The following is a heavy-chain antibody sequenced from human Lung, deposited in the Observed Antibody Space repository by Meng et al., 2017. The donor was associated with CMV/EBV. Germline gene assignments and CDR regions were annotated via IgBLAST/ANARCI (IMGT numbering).Heavy chain of an antibody. J-gene: IGHJ5*02. Sequence: SQTLSLTXAISGDNVSSNSAAWNWIRQSPSRGLEWLGRTYYRSKWYNDFAPSVKSRITFNPDTSKNQLSLHLTSVTPEDTAVYYCARDLNYYDSSGNYYVGWLDTWGQGTLVTVSS. CDR3: ARDLNYYDSSGNYYVGWLDT. CDR1: GDNVSSNSAA. D-gene: IGHD3-22*01. V-gene: IGHV6-1*01. CDR2: TYYRSKWYN.